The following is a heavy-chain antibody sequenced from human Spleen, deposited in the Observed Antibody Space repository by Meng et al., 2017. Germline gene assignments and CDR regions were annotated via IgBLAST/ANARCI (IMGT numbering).Heavy chain of an antibody. D-gene: IGHD6-13*01. J-gene: IGHJ6*02. Sequence: GSLRLSCTVSGGSISSNNYYWGWIRQPPGKGLEWIGSIYYSGSTYYNPSLKSRVTISVDTSKNQFSLKLSSVTAADTAVYYCAREKAAGLYYYYYGMDVWGQGTTVTVSS. V-gene: IGHV4-39*07. CDR2: IYYSGST. CDR3: AREKAAGLYYYYYGMDV. CDR1: GGSISSNNYY.